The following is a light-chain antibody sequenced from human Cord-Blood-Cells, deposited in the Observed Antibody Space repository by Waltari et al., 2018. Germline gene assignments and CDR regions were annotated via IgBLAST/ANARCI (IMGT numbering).Light chain of an antibody. CDR3: QAWHSSTDPPVDVV. CDR1: TLGEQY. J-gene: IGLJ2*01. Sequence: SYELTQPPSVSVSPGQTASIPCPGDTLGEQYACWYQQKPGQSPVLVIYQESKRPSGIPERFSGSNSGTTATLTIRGTQAMDEADYYCQAWHSSTDPPVDVVFGGGTKLTVL. V-gene: IGLV3-1*01. CDR2: QES.